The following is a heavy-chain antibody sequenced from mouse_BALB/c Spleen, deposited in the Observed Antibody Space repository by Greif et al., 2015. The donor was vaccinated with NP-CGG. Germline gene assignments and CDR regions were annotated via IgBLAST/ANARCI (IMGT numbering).Heavy chain of an antibody. J-gene: IGHJ4*01. CDR2: INPSNGGT. CDR1: CYTFTSYY. CDR3: TRYGYYAMDY. D-gene: IGHD1-1*02. V-gene: IGHV1S81*02. Sequence: QVQLQQSGAELVKPGASVKLSCKASCYTFTSYYMYWVKQRPGQGLEWIGEINPSNGGTNFNEKFKSKATLTVDKSSSTAYMQLSSLTSEDSAVYYCTRYGYYAMDYWGQGTSVTVSS.